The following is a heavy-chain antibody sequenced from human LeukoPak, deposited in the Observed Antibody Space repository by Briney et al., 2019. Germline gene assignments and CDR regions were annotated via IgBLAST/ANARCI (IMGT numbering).Heavy chain of an antibody. D-gene: IGHD5-18*01. J-gene: IGHJ6*02. Sequence: SETRSLTCTVSGGSISSYYWSWIRQPPGKGLEWIGYIYYSGSTNYNPSLKSRVTISVDTSKNQFSLKLSSVTAADTAVYYCARVPVDTAMVINYGMDVWGQGTTVTVSS. CDR2: IYYSGST. V-gene: IGHV4-59*01. CDR1: GGSISSYY. CDR3: ARVPVDTAMVINYGMDV.